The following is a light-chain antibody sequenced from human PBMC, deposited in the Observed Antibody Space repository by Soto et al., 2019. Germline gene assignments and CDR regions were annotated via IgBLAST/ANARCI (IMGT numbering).Light chain of an antibody. CDR1: QSVSSN. J-gene: IGKJ3*01. CDR3: QQYNNWPPIFT. CDR2: GAS. Sequence: EIVMTQSPATLSVSPGERATLSCRASQSVSSNLAWYQQKPGQAPRLLIYGASTRATGIPARFSGSGSGTEFTLTISSLQSEDFAVDCCQQYNNWPPIFTFGPGTKVDIK. V-gene: IGKV3-15*01.